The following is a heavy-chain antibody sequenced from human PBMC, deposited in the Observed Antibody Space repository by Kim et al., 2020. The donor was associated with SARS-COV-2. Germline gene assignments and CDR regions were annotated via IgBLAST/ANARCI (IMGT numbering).Heavy chain of an antibody. CDR1: GGSISSGEYY. V-gene: IGHV4-30-4*01. CDR3: ARDGTTYGMDV. Sequence: SETLSLTCTVSGGSISSGEYYWSWIRQPPGKGLEWIAYIYYSGSTSYSPSLKSRATISIDTSKKQFSLKLSSVTAADTAVYYCARDGTTYGMDVWGRGTTVTVSS. CDR2: IYYSGST. J-gene: IGHJ6*02. D-gene: IGHD1-7*01.